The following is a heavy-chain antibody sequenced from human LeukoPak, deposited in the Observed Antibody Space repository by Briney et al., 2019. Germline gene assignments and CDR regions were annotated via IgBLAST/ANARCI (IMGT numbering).Heavy chain of an antibody. CDR2: IYYSGST. D-gene: IGHD6-6*01. CDR3: ARHWLAARLDY. V-gene: IGHV4-59*08. J-gene: IGHJ4*02. Sequence: PSETLSLTCTVSRGSPSSYYWGWIRQPPGKGLEWIGYIYYSGSTNYNPSLKSRVTISVDTSKNQFTLKLSSVTAADTAVYYCARHWLAARLDYWGQGTLVTVSS. CDR1: RGSPSSYY.